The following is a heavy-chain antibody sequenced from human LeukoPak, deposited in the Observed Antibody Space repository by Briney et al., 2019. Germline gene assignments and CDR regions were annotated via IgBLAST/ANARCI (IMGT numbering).Heavy chain of an antibody. Sequence: GGSLRLSCAASGFTFSSYGMSWVRQAPGKGLEWVSAISGSGGSTYYADSVKGRFTISRDNSKNTLYLQMNSLRAEDTAVYYCARLRRRGGAFDVWGQGTMVTVSS. CDR2: ISGSGGST. V-gene: IGHV3-23*01. CDR3: ARLRRRGGAFDV. J-gene: IGHJ3*01. CDR1: GFTFSSYG. D-gene: IGHD2-15*01.